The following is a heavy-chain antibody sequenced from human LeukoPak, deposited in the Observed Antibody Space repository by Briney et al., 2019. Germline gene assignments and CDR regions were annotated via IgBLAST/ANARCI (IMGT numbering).Heavy chain of an antibody. Sequence: GGSLRLSCAASGLSFSSHWMSWVRQAPGKGLEWVANINQDGSVINYVGSVKGRFTISRDNAENSLYLQMNSLRAEDTALYYCAKDYSYGYGGFISNWYFDLWGRGTLVTVSS. D-gene: IGHD5-18*01. CDR3: AKDYSYGYGGFISNWYFDL. J-gene: IGHJ2*01. CDR1: GLSFSSHW. CDR2: INQDGSVI. V-gene: IGHV3-7*03.